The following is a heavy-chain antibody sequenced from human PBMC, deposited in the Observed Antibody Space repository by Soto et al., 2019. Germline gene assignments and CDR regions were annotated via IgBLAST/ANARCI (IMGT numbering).Heavy chain of an antibody. CDR2: ISSDANKK. J-gene: IGHJ1*01. D-gene: IGHD1-26*01. V-gene: IGHV3-30*09. CDR1: GFTHSTFA. CDR3: AKEYYSEGPIQH. Sequence: QVHLVESGGGVVQPGRSLRLSCAASGFTHSTFAMHWVRQAPGKGLEWVAVISSDANKKTYGDSVRGRFAISRDNSKNTLYLQMNSLRTEDTALYFCAKEYYSEGPIQHWGQGTLVTVSS.